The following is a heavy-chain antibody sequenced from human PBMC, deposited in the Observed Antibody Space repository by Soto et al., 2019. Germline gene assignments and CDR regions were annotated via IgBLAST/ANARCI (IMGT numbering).Heavy chain of an antibody. Sequence: QITLKESGPTLVKPTQTLTLTCTFSGFSLSTSGVGVGWIRQPPGKALEWLALIYWDDDKRYSPSLKSRLTITKDTSKNQVVLTMTNMDPVDTATYYCAHRMAAADITWFDPWGQGTLVTVSS. J-gene: IGHJ5*02. D-gene: IGHD6-13*01. CDR3: AHRMAAADITWFDP. CDR2: IYWDDDK. CDR1: GFSLSTSGVG. V-gene: IGHV2-5*02.